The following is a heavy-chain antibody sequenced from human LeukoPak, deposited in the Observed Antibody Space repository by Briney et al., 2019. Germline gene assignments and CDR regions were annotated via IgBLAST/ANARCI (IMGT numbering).Heavy chain of an antibody. CDR3: ARDEKFCNGDNHYPDLGY. V-gene: IGHV1-2*02. CDR1: GYTFTSYY. D-gene: IGHD2-15*01. Sequence: ASVKVSCKASGYTFTSYYLFWVRQAPGQGLEWMGWINPNTGDTRYGQKFQGRVTLTRDTSIRTNYMELSSLRSDDTAVYYCARDEKFCNGDNHYPDLGYWGQGTLVTVSS. J-gene: IGHJ4*02. CDR2: INPNTGDT.